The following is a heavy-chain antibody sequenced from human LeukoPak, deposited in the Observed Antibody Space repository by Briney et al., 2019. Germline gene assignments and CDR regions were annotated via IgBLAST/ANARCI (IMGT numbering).Heavy chain of an antibody. CDR1: GDSITTSYY. D-gene: IGHD3-10*01. CDR3: ARCYYGSGSYYPLPGWFDP. J-gene: IGHJ5*02. CDR2: IFSSGNT. Sequence: PSETLSLTCAVSGDSITTSYYWGWVRQPPGKGLEWIANIFSSGNTYYNPSLRSRVTISVDTSKNQFSLKLSSVTAADTAVYFCARCYYGSGSYYPLPGWFDPWGQGTLVTISS. V-gene: IGHV4-38-2*01.